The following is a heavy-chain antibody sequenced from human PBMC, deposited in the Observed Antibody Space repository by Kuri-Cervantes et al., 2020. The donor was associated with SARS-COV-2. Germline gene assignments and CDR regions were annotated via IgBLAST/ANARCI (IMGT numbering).Heavy chain of an antibody. CDR2: ISSSSSYI. D-gene: IGHD3-22*01. J-gene: IGHJ3*02. Sequence: GESLKISCAASGFTFSSYSMNWVRQALGKGLEWVSSISSSSSYIYYADSVKGRFTISRDNAKNSLYLQMNSLRAEDTAVYYCARANYDSSGYYDGGDGAFDIWGQGTMVTVSS. CDR1: GFTFSSYS. CDR3: ARANYDSSGYYDGGDGAFDI. V-gene: IGHV3-21*01.